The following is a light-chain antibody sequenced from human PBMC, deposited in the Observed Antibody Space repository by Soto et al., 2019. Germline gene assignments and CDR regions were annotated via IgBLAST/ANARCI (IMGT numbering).Light chain of an antibody. CDR2: DVN. V-gene: IGLV2-14*03. J-gene: IGLJ2*01. Sequence: QSVLTQPASVSGSPGQSITIACTGTSSDIGAYNFVSWYQQHPGKAPKLILYDVNIRPSGVSNRFSGSKSGNTASLTISGLQAEDEADSYCTSWTTSTTMIFGGGTKVTVL. CDR1: SSDIGAYNF. CDR3: TSWTTSTTMI.